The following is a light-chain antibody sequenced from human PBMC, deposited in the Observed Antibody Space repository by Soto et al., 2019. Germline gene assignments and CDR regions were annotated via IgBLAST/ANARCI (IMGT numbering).Light chain of an antibody. CDR2: EVT. J-gene: IGLJ1*01. V-gene: IGLV2-8*01. Sequence: QSVLTQPPCASGCLGQSVTISCTGTSSDVGAYNYVSWYQQHPGKAPKLMIYEVTRRPSGVPDRFSGSKSGNTASLNVSGLQAEDEADYYCCSYADNNDYVFGTGTKVTVL. CDR1: SSDVGAYNY. CDR3: CSYADNNDYV.